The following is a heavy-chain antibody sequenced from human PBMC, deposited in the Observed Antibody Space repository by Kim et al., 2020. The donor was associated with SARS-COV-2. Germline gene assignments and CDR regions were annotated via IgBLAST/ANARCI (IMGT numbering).Heavy chain of an antibody. J-gene: IGHJ4*02. D-gene: IGHD3-9*01. CDR2: ISYDGSNK. Sequence: GGSLRLSCAASGFTFSSYGMHWVRQAPGKGLEWVAVISYDGSNKYYADSVKGRFTISRDNSKNTLYLQMNSLRAEDTAVYYCAKPHDILTGYQYGGPDYWGQGTLVTVSS. V-gene: IGHV3-30*18. CDR3: AKPHDILTGYQYGGPDY. CDR1: GFTFSSYG.